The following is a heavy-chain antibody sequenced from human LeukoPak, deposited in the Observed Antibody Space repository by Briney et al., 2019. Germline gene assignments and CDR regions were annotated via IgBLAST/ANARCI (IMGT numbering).Heavy chain of an antibody. CDR1: GFTFSTYW. D-gene: IGHD1-26*01. CDR3: ARDAGSYHFDY. J-gene: IGHJ4*02. Sequence: PGGSLRLSCAASGFTFSTYWMSWVRQAPGKGLEWVSYISGSSNTIYYADSVKGRFTISRDNAKNSLYLQMNSLRADDTAVYYCARDAGSYHFDYWGQGTLVTVSS. CDR2: ISGSSNTI. V-gene: IGHV3-48*01.